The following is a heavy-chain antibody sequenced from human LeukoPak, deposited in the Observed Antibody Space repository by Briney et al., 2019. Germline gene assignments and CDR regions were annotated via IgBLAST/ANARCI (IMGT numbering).Heavy chain of an antibody. D-gene: IGHD3-22*01. CDR2: ISGSGGST. Sequence: GGSLRLSCAASGFTFSSYAMSWVRQAPGKGLEWVSAISGSGGSTYYADSVKGRFTISRDNSKNTLYLQMNSLRAEDTAVYYCAKVGSPYDSSGYYYGDWYYFDYWGQETLVTVSS. J-gene: IGHJ4*02. CDR3: AKVGSPYDSSGYYYGDWYYFDY. V-gene: IGHV3-23*01. CDR1: GFTFSSYA.